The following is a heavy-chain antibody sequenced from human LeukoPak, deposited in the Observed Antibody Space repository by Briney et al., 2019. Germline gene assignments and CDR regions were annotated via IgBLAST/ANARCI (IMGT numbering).Heavy chain of an antibody. CDR1: GFTFGDYA. V-gene: IGHV3-49*04. Sequence: GGSLRLSCTASGFTFGDYAMNWVRQAPGKGLEWVGFIRSKAFGRTTEYAASVKGRFTISRDDSKSIAYLQMDRLKTEDTAVYYCTRGAATPAYWGQGTLVTVSS. J-gene: IGHJ4*02. CDR3: TRGAATPAY. D-gene: IGHD6-13*01. CDR2: IRSKAFGRTT.